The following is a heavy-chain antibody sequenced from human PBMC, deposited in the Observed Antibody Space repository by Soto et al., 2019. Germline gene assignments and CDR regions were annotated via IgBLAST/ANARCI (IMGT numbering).Heavy chain of an antibody. J-gene: IGHJ4*02. Sequence: EVQLVESGGGLVQPGGSLRLSCVVSGFSLSNYNMNWVRQAPGKGLEWVSYISSSSGTIYYADSVKGRFTISRDNAKNSLYLQMNSLRAEDTAMYYCARSFEYWSQGTLVTVST. CDR2: ISSSSGTI. V-gene: IGHV3-48*01. CDR3: ARSFEY. CDR1: GFSLSNYN.